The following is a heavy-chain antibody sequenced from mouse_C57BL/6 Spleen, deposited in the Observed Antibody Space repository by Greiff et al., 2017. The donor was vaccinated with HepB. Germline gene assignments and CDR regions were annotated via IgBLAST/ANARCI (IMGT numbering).Heavy chain of an antibody. J-gene: IGHJ4*01. V-gene: IGHV1-69*01. Sequence: VQLQQSGAELVMPGASVKLSCKASGYTFTSYWMHWVKQRPGQGLEWIGEIDPSDSYTNYNQKFKGKSTLTVDKSSSTAYMQLSSLTSEDSAVYYCARSLGRGYYYAMDYWGQGTSVTVSS. CDR1: GYTFTSYW. CDR3: ARSLGRGYYYAMDY. CDR2: IDPSDSYT. D-gene: IGHD4-1*01.